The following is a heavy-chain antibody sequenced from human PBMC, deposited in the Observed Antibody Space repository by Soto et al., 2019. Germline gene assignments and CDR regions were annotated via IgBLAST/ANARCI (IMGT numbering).Heavy chain of an antibody. CDR1: GGTFSSYA. Sequence: QVQLVQSGAEVKKPGSSVKVSCKASGGTFSSYAISWVRQAPGQGLEWMGGIIPIFGTANYAQKFQGRVTITADESTSTAYMELSSLRSEDTAVYYCARVWGGRSDYYYYGMDVWGQGTTVTVSS. CDR2: IIPIFGTA. V-gene: IGHV1-69*12. CDR3: ARVWGGRSDYYYYGMDV. J-gene: IGHJ6*02. D-gene: IGHD3-16*01.